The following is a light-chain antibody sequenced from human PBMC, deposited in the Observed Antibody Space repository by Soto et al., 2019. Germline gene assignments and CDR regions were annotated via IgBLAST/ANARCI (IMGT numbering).Light chain of an antibody. J-gene: IGLJ1*01. CDR1: SSDVGGYNY. CDR2: EVT. CDR3: CSYAGTTSYV. Sequence: QSALTQPASVSGSPGQSITISCTGTSSDVGGYNYVSWYQQHPGKAPKLMIYEVTNRPSGVSNRFSASKSGNTASLTISGLQAEDEADYYCCSYAGTTSYVFGTGTKVTVL. V-gene: IGLV2-23*02.